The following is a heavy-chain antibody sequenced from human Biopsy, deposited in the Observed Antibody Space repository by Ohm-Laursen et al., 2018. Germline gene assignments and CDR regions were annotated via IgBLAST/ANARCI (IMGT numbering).Heavy chain of an antibody. Sequence: GTLSLTCTVSGGSIGGFFWSWIRQPPGKGLEWIGFIYYSGSTNYNPSLRSRVTISVDRSKNQFSLELSSVTAADTAIYYCARGMRSSGWPYFDSWGQGTLVTVSS. J-gene: IGHJ4*02. V-gene: IGHV4-59*01. D-gene: IGHD6-19*01. CDR3: ARGMRSSGWPYFDS. CDR1: GGSIGGFF. CDR2: IYYSGST.